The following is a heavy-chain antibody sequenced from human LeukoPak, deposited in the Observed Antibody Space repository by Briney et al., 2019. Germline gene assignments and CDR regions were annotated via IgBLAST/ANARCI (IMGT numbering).Heavy chain of an antibody. CDR3: ACTTKGSWHDDAFDI. D-gene: IGHD6-13*01. V-gene: IGHV4-38-2*01. J-gene: IGHJ3*02. CDR1: GYFISSGYY. Sequence: PSETLSLTCAVSGYFISSGYYWGWIRQPPGKGLEWVGGIYQSGNSYYNPSLKSRITISVDTSKNQFSLKLSSVTAAETAVYYCACTTKGSWHDDAFDIWGQGTMVTASS. CDR2: IYQSGNS.